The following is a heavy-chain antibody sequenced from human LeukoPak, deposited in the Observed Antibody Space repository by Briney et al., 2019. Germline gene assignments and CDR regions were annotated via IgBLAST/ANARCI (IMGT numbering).Heavy chain of an antibody. CDR1: GYSIRNSYS. Sequence: SETLSLTCTVSGYSIRNSYSWGWIRQSPGKGLEWVGTIYHRGNTYYNPSLQSRVTVSIDTSKNQFSLRLSSVTAADTAVYYCARETEDWFGDLLSYFDYWGRGLLVSVSS. CDR3: ARETEDWFGDLLSYFDY. V-gene: IGHV4-38-2*02. CDR2: IYHRGNT. J-gene: IGHJ4*02. D-gene: IGHD3-10*01.